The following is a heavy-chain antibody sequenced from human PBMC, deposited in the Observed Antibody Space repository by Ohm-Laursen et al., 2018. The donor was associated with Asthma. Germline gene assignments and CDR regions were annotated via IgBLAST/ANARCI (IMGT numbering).Heavy chain of an antibody. Sequence: SLRLSCAASGFTFSSYGMHWVRQAPGKGLEWVAVISYDGSNKYYADSVKGRFTISRDNSKNTLYLQMNSLRAEDTAVYYCARDRYYDSSGYYNYWGQGTLVTVSS. V-gene: IGHV3-30*03. CDR1: GFTFSSYG. D-gene: IGHD3-22*01. J-gene: IGHJ4*02. CDR2: ISYDGSNK. CDR3: ARDRYYDSSGYYNY.